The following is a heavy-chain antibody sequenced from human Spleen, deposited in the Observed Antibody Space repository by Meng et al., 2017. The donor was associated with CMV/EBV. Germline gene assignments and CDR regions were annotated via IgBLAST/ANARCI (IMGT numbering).Heavy chain of an antibody. D-gene: IGHD2-8*01. CDR2: ITGGGGTT. CDR3: ARDPTIGNMYYFDY. J-gene: IGHJ4*02. V-gene: IGHV3-23*01. CDR1: GFTFSNYA. Sequence: GGSLRLSCAASGFTFSNYAMSWVRQAPGKGLEWVSSITGGGGTTHYADSVKSRCTISRDNTKNTLYLQMDSLRAEDTAVYYCARDPTIGNMYYFDYWGQATQVTVSS.